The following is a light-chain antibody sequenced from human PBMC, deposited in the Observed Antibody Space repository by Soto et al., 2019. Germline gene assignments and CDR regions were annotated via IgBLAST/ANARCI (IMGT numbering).Light chain of an antibody. CDR3: HQHGGSPET. J-gene: IGKJ1*01. Sequence: EIVLTQSPGTLSLSPGKRATLSCRASQSVSNFLAWYQQKPGQAPRLLIYDTSNRATGIPDRFSGSGSGTEIILTISGLEPEDSGIYHCHQHGGSPETFGQGTKVDIK. CDR2: DTS. V-gene: IGKV3-20*01. CDR1: QSVSNF.